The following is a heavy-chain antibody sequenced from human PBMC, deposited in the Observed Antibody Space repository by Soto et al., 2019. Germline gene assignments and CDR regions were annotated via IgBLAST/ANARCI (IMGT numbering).Heavy chain of an antibody. J-gene: IGHJ6*02. CDR2: ISSSGSTI. Sequence: GGSLRLSCATSGFTFSSYEMNWVRQAPGKGLEWVSYISSSGSTIYYADSVKGRFTISRDNAKNSLYLQMDSLRAEDTAVYYCARDQEAGSFFPYYYGMDVWGQGTTVTAP. CDR3: ARDQEAGSFFPYYYGMDV. CDR1: GFTFSSYE. D-gene: IGHD6-13*01. V-gene: IGHV3-48*03.